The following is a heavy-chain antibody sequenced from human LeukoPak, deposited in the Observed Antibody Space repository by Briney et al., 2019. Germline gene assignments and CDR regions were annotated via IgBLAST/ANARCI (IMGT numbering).Heavy chain of an antibody. Sequence: ASVKVSCKASGYTFTSYGISWVRQAPGQGLEWMGWISAYNGNTNYAQKLQGRVTMTTDTSTSTAYTELRSLRSDDTAVYYCARVYGGNPRGDYWGQGTLVTVSS. D-gene: IGHD4-23*01. V-gene: IGHV1-18*01. J-gene: IGHJ4*02. CDR2: ISAYNGNT. CDR3: ARVYGGNPRGDY. CDR1: GYTFTSYG.